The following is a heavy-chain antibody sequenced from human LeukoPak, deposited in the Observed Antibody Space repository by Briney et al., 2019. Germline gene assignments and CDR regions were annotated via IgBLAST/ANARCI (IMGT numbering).Heavy chain of an antibody. CDR1: GFTFSSYS. Sequence: GGSLRLSCAASGFTFSSYSMNWVRQAPGKGLEWVSSISSTSSYIYYADSVKGRFTISRDNAKNSLYLQMNSLRAEDTALYYCARGDSSGYPYPDYWGQGTLVTVSS. CDR2: ISSTSSYI. D-gene: IGHD3-22*01. V-gene: IGHV3-21*01. CDR3: ARGDSSGYPYPDY. J-gene: IGHJ4*02.